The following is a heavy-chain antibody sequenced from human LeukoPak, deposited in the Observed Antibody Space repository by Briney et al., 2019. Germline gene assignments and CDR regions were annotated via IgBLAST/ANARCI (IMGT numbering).Heavy chain of an antibody. CDR2: ISSNGGST. J-gene: IGHJ4*02. V-gene: IGHV3-64*01. D-gene: IGHD1-26*01. CDR3: ARGGPFQWELLVY. CDR1: GFTFSSYA. Sequence: GGSLRLSCAASGFTFSSYAMHWVRQAPGKGLEYVSVISSNGGSTYYANSVKGRFTISRDNSKNTLYLQMGSLRAVDMAVYYCARGGPFQWELLVYWGQGTLVTVSS.